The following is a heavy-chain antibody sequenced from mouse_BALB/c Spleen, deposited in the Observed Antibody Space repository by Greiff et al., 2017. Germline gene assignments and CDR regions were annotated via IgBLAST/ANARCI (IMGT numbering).Heavy chain of an antibody. D-gene: IGHD4-1*01. J-gene: IGHJ3*01. V-gene: IGHV5-6-5*01. CDR1: GFTFSSYA. CDR3: ARGLTLGFAY. Sequence: DVHLVESGGGLVKPGGSLKFSCAASGFTFSSYAMSWVRQTPEKRLEWVASISSGGSTYYPDSVKGRFTISRDNARNILYLQMSSLRSEDTAMYYCARGLTLGFAYWGQGTLVTVSA. CDR2: ISSGGST.